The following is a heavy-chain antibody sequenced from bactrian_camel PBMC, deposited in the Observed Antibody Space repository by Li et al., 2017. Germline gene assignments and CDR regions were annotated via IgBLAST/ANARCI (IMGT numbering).Heavy chain of an antibody. V-gene: IGHV3S44*01. CDR1: GFTFSDQD. D-gene: IGHD1*01. Sequence: VQLVESGGDLVQPGGSLRLSCAASGFTFSDQDMSWVRHIAGSGLEWVSTITATDGRTRYLDSVKGRFTISRDNAKNTLYLQMDSLKPEDAAIYYCAAAYWGGGRCMALDRTFNYRGQGTQVTVS. CDR2: ITATDGRT. J-gene: IGHJ4*01. CDR3: AAAYWGGGRCMALDRTFNY.